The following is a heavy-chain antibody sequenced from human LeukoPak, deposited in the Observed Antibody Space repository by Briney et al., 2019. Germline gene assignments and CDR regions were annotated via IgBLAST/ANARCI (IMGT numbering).Heavy chain of an antibody. V-gene: IGHV1-3*01. D-gene: IGHD3-22*01. CDR3: AREGVNYYDSSGYPDY. CDR1: GYTFTSYA. Sequence: ASVKVSCKASGYTFTSYAMHWVRQAPGQRLEWMGWINAGNGNTKYSQKFQGRVTITRDTSASTAYMELSSLRSEDTAVYYCAREGVNYYDSSGYPDYWGQRTLVTVSS. J-gene: IGHJ4*02. CDR2: INAGNGNT.